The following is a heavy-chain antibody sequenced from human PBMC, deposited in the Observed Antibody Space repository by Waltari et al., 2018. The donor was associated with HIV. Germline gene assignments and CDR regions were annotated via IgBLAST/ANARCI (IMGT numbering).Heavy chain of an antibody. Sequence: QVQLVQSGAEVKKPGASVKVSCKASGYTVTDYYFHWVRQAPGQRLEWMGWINPKSGGRKFAQKFQGRVTMTWDTSITTAYMELHRLRSDDTAVYYCARRSWDLWGQGTLLTVSS. J-gene: IGHJ5*02. V-gene: IGHV1-2*02. CDR1: GYTVTDYY. CDR2: INPKSGGR. CDR3: ARRSWDL.